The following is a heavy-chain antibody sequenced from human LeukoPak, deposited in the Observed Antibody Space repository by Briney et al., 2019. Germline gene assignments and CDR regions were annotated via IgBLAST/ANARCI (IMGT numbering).Heavy chain of an antibody. CDR1: GFTFSSYS. V-gene: IGHV3-21*01. CDR3: ATHWGGSGSYYTY. D-gene: IGHD3-10*01. Sequence: GGSLRLSCAASGFTFSSYSMNWVRQAPGKGLEWVSSISSSSSYIYYADSVKGRFTISRDNAKNSLYLQMNSLRAEDTAVYYCATHWGGSGSYYTYWGQGTLVTVSS. J-gene: IGHJ4*02. CDR2: ISSSSSYI.